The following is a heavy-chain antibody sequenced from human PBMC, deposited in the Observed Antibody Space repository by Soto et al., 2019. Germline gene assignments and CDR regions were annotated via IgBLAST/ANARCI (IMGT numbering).Heavy chain of an antibody. V-gene: IGHV4-4*02. CDR1: GASISNSHW. CDR2: IYHSGST. CDR3: ARVLRTRIRSSRAPDY. D-gene: IGHD1-26*01. J-gene: IGHJ4*02. Sequence: PSETLSLTCVVSGASISNSHWLSWVRQPPGEGLEWIGEIYHSGSTNYNPSLGSRVTISVDKSKNQISLKLSSVTAADTAVYYCARVLRTRIRSSRAPDYWGQGTLVTVSS.